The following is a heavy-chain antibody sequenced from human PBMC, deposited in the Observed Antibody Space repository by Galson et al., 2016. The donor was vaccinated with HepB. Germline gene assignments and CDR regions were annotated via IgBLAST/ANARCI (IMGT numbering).Heavy chain of an antibody. J-gene: IGHJ6*02. V-gene: IGHV1-69*13. CDR1: GGTFSSYG. D-gene: IGHD6-19*01. CDR3: ARDLEVVAGHGMGV. Sequence: SVKVSCKASGGTFSSYGTSWVRQAPGQGLHWMGGMIPVFGTANYAQKFQGRITITADESTITVYMELSSLRSEDTAVYYCARDLEVVAGHGMGVWGQGTTVTVSS. CDR2: MIPVFGTA.